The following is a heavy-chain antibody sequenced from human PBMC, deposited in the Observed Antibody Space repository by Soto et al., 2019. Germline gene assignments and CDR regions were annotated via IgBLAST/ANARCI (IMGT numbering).Heavy chain of an antibody. CDR1: GGPINSGSYY. D-gene: IGHD4-17*01. CDR2: IHYSGNT. CDR3: ARIYGDGAFDI. Sequence: PSETLALTCTVSGGPINSGSYYWGWIRQPPGKGLEWIGSIHYSGNTYYNPSLKSRVTISVDTSKNQISLKLSSVTAADTAVYYCARIYGDGAFDIWGQGTMVTVSS. J-gene: IGHJ3*02. V-gene: IGHV4-39*07.